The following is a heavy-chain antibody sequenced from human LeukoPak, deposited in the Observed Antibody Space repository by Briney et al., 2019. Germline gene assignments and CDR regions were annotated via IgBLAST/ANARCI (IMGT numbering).Heavy chain of an antibody. CDR1: GGSISSSNW. D-gene: IGHD1-26*01. CDR3: ARALSGATTNYFDY. CDR2: IYHSGST. V-gene: IGHV4-4*02. Sequence: SGTLSLTCAVSGGSISSSNWWSWVRQPPGKGLEWIGEIYHSGSTNYNPSLKSRVTISVDKSKNQFSLKLSSVTAADTAVYYCARALSGATTNYFDYWGQGTLVTVSS. J-gene: IGHJ4*02.